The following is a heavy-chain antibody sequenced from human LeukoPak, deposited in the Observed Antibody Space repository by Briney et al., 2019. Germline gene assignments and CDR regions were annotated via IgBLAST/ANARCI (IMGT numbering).Heavy chain of an antibody. V-gene: IGHV3-23*01. D-gene: IGHD4-17*01. CDR1: GFTFSSYA. Sequence: PGWSLRLSCAASGFTFSSYAMSWVRQAPGKGLEWVSAISASGGSTYYADSMRGRFTISRDNSKNTLYLQMNGLRAEDTAVYYCAKGGAANRVTTNYFDYWGQGTLVTVSA. CDR3: AKGGAANRVTTNYFDY. J-gene: IGHJ4*02. CDR2: ISASGGST.